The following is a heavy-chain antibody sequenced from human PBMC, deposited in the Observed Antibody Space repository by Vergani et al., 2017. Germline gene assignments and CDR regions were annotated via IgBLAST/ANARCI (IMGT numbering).Heavy chain of an antibody. Sequence: QVQLVQSGAEVKKPGSSVKVSCKSSGGTFSSYAISWVRKAPGQGLEWMGRIIPILGIANYAQKFQGRVTNTADKSTSTAYMELSSLRSEDTAVYYCARACGKGSSWYEPPLDYWGQGTLVTVSS. J-gene: IGHJ4*02. D-gene: IGHD6-13*01. CDR1: GGTFSSYA. V-gene: IGHV1-69*04. CDR2: IIPILGIA. CDR3: ARACGKGSSWYEPPLDY.